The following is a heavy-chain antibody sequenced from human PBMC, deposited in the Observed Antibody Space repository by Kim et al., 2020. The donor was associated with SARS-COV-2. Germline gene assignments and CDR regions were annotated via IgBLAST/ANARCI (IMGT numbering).Heavy chain of an antibody. D-gene: IGHD6-19*01. CDR3: AKFPSRRGCPFDY. Sequence: ADSRKGPRTLSIDHSKNTLYLQMNSLRAEATAVYYCAKFPSRRGCPFDYWGQGTLVTVSS. V-gene: IGHV3-23*03. J-gene: IGHJ4*02.